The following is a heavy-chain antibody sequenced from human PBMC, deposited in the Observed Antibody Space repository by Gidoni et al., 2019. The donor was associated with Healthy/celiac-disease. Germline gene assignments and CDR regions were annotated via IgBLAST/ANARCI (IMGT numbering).Heavy chain of an antibody. CDR2: ISYDGRNK. V-gene: IGHV3-30*04. D-gene: IGHD6-19*01. J-gene: IGHJ4*02. CDR1: GFTFSSYA. Sequence: QVPLVESGGGVVHPGRSLRLPCAASGFTFSSYAMHWVRQAPGKGLEWVAVISYDGRNKYYADAVKGRFTISRDNSKNTLYLQMNSMRAEDTAVYYCASSGEQVYWGQGTLVTVSS. CDR3: ASSGEQVY.